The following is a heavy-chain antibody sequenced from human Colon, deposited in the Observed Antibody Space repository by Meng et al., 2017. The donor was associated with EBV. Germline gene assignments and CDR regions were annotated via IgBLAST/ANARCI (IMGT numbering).Heavy chain of an antibody. CDR2: IDGSGIT. CDR1: SVSISSRIR. Sequence: LRSSSPGLGIPSGTLSLASGVSSVSISSRIRWNLVGLPPGEGLGWMGGIDGSGITNDNPSLNRRISISLHKSKNHFSLKVNSVTAADTAGYYCAVGKQDACDLLAYWGQGSLVTVSS. V-gene: IGHV4-4*02. D-gene: IGHD1-26*01. J-gene: IGHJ4*02. CDR3: AVGKQDACDLLAY.